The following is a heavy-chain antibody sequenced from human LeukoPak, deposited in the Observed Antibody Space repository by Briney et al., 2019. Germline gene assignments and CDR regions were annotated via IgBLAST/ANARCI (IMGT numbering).Heavy chain of an antibody. CDR1: GYTFTSYG. CDR2: ISAYNGNT. V-gene: IGHV1-18*01. CDR3: AREPVTMTTVTKAPPPMDV. Sequence: GASVKVSCKASGYTFTSYGISWVRQAPGQGLEWMGWISAYNGNTNYAQKLQGRVTMTTDTSTSTAYMELRSLRSDDTAVYYCAREPVTMTTVTKAPPPMDVWGKGTTVTVSS. J-gene: IGHJ6*03. D-gene: IGHD4-11*01.